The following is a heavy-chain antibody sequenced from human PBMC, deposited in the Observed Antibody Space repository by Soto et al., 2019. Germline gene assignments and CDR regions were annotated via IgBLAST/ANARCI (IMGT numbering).Heavy chain of an antibody. J-gene: IGHJ4*01. CDR2: IIPIFGTA. CDR1: GCTFSSYA. V-gene: IGHV1-69*13. CDR3: ARGTYGQYYDFWSDRKPYFDY. D-gene: IGHD3-3*01. Sequence: FPVKVEGKGSGCTFSSYAISWVRHAPGQGLEWMGGIIPIFGTANYAQKFQGRVTITADESTSTAYMELSSLRSEDTAVYYCARGTYGQYYDFWSDRKPYFDYWGHGTLVTVSS.